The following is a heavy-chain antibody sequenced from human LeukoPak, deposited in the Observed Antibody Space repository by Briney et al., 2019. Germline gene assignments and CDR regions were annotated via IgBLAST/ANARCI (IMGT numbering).Heavy chain of an antibody. J-gene: IGHJ4*02. CDR2: IWYDGSNK. D-gene: IGHD6-6*01. CDR3: ARDNLYSSSFPDY. Sequence: GGSLRLSCAASGFTFSSYGVHWVRQAPGKGLEWVAVIWYDGSNKYYADSVKGRFTISRDNSKNTLYLQMNSLRAEDTAVYYCARDNLYSSSFPDYWGQGTLVTVSS. CDR1: GFTFSSYG. V-gene: IGHV3-33*01.